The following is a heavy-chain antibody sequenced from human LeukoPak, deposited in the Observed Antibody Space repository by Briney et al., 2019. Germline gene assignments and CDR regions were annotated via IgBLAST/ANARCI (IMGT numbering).Heavy chain of an antibody. Sequence: GGSLRLSCAASGFTFSSYAMSWVRQAPGKGLEWVSAISGSGGSTYYADSVKGRFTISRDNSKNTVYLQMNRLRVEDTALYYCVRSLDYWGQGTLVTVSS. V-gene: IGHV3-23*01. CDR3: VRSLDY. J-gene: IGHJ4*02. CDR2: ISGSGGST. CDR1: GFTFSSYA.